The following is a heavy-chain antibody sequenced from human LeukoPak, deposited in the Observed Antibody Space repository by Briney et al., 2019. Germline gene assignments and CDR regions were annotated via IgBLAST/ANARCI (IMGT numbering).Heavy chain of an antibody. J-gene: IGHJ4*02. CDR3: ARWVVPAAIDY. Sequence: SETLSLTCAVYGGSFSGYYWSWIRQPPGKGLEWIGEVNHSGSTNYNPSLKSRVTISVDTSKNQFSLKLSSVTVADTAVYYCARWVVPAAIDYWGQGTLVTVSS. V-gene: IGHV4-34*01. D-gene: IGHD2-2*02. CDR1: GGSFSGYY. CDR2: VNHSGST.